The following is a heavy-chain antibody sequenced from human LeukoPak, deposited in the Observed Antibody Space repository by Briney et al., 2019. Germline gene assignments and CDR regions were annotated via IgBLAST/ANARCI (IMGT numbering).Heavy chain of an antibody. J-gene: IGHJ4*02. CDR1: GFTFNSYA. Sequence: GGSLTLLCAACGFTFNSYAMSWVRQAPGKGLEWVSAISGSGGSTYYADSVKGRFTITRENSKNTLYLQMNSLRAEDTAVYYCAKGLSSPWLVVFDYWGQGTLVTVSS. CDR2: ISGSGGST. CDR3: AKGLSSPWLVVFDY. V-gene: IGHV3-23*01. D-gene: IGHD6-19*01.